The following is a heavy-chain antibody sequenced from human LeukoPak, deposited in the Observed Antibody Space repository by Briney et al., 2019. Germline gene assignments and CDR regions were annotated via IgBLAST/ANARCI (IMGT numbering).Heavy chain of an antibody. J-gene: IGHJ4*02. CDR3: AKSEGSGWYGDY. CDR1: GFTFSSYG. V-gene: IGHV3-30*18. CDR2: ISYDGSNK. D-gene: IGHD6-19*01. Sequence: GRSLRLSCAASGFTFSSYGMHWVRQAPGKGLEWVAVISYDGSNKYYADSVKGRFTISRDNSKNTLYLQMNSLRAEDTAVYYCAKSEGSGWYGDYWGRGTLVTVSS.